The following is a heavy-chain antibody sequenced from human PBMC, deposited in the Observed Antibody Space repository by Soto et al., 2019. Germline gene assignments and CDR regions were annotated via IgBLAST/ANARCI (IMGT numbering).Heavy chain of an antibody. Sequence: EVQLVESGGGLVQPGGSLRLSCAASGFTFSSYAMHWVRQAPGKGLEYVSAISSNGGSTYYANSVKGRFTISRDNSKNTLYLQIGSLRTDDMAVYYCARSYSGYYFDYWGQGTLVTVSS. CDR3: ARSYSGYYFDY. D-gene: IGHD1-26*01. J-gene: IGHJ4*02. V-gene: IGHV3-64*01. CDR1: GFTFSSYA. CDR2: ISSNGGST.